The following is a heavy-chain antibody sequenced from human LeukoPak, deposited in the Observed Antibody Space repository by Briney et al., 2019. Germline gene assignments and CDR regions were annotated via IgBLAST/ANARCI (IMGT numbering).Heavy chain of an antibody. CDR3: ARDGGNYSPQDY. D-gene: IGHD1-26*01. Sequence: GGSLRLSCAASGFTFSSYSMNWVRQAPGKGLVWVSCINGDGSMPTYADSVKGRFTISRDNAKNTLSLHMNSLRAGDTGVYYCARDGGNYSPQDYWGQGTLVTVSS. V-gene: IGHV3-74*01. CDR1: GFTFSSYS. J-gene: IGHJ4*02. CDR2: INGDGSMP.